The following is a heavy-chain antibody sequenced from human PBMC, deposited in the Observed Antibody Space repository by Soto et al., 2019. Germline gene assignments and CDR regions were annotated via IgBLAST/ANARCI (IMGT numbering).Heavy chain of an antibody. CDR1: GYSFTSCG. J-gene: IGHJ5*02. CDR3: ARITTSYYYDSSGQINWFYP. V-gene: IGHV5-51*01. Sequence: PGESLKISCKGSGYSFTSCGIGWVRQMPGKGLEWMGIIYPGDSDTRYSPSFQGQVTISADKSISTAYLQWSSLKASDTAMYYCARITTSYYYDSSGQINWFYPWGQGTLVTVSS. D-gene: IGHD3-22*01. CDR2: IYPGDSDT.